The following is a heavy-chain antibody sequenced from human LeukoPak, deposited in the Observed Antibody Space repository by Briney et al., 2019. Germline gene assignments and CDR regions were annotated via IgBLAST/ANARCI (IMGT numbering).Heavy chain of an antibody. CDR1: GFTFDDYG. J-gene: IGHJ4*02. CDR3: AKVEGSITMIVVVGYYFDY. V-gene: IGHV3-23*01. CDR2: ISGSGGST. Sequence: GGSLRLSCAASGFTFDDYGMSWVRQAPGKGLEWVSAISGSGGSTYHADSVKGRFTISRDNSKNTLYLQMNSLRAEDTAVYYCAKVEGSITMIVVVGYYFDYWGQGTLVTVSS. D-gene: IGHD3-22*01.